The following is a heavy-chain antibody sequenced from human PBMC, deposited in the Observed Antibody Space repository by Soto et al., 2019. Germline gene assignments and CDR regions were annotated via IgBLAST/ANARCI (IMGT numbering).Heavy chain of an antibody. D-gene: IGHD3-10*01. V-gene: IGHV4-30-2*01. Sequence: PSETLSLTCAVSGGSISSGGYSWSWIRQPPGKGLEWIGYIYHSGSTYYNPSLKSRVTISVDRSKNQFSLKLSSVTAADTAVYYCASRPTIYGSGSGLDYWGQGTLVTVSS. CDR3: ASRPTIYGSGSGLDY. CDR2: IYHSGST. CDR1: GGSISSGGYS. J-gene: IGHJ4*02.